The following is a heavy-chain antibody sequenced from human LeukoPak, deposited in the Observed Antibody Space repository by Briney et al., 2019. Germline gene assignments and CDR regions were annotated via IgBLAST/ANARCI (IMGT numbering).Heavy chain of an antibody. J-gene: IGHJ4*02. CDR2: ISSSGASK. D-gene: IGHD3-22*01. CDR3: AKELGYDSSGYYLDY. CDR1: GFTFNNYA. Sequence: GGSLRLSCAASGFTFNNYAMGWVRQPPGKGLEWVSAISSSGASKYYADSVKGRFTISRDNSKNTLYLQMNSLRAEDTAVYYCAKELGYDSSGYYLDYWGQGTLVTVSS. V-gene: IGHV3-23*01.